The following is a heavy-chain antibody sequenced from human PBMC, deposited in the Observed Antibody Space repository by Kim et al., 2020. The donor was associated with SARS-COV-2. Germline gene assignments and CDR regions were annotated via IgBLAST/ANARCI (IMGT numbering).Heavy chain of an antibody. CDR2: ISGNFSNT. J-gene: IGHJ5*02. CDR3: ATARDSSNDH. Sequence: GGSLRLSCAASGGTFSSDGMYWVRQAAGTGLELVSVISGNFSNTYYADSVKGRFTISRDNPKNNLYLHINTLTSEDTALFYCATARDSSNDHRVQGTLV. D-gene: IGHD6-13*01. V-gene: IGHV3-23*01. CDR1: GGTFSSDG.